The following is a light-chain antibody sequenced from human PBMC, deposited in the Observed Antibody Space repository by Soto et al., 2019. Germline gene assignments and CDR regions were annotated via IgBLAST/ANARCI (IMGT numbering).Light chain of an antibody. V-gene: IGKV4-1*01. CDR3: HQYYSIPHT. Sequence: DIVMTQSPDSLAVSLGERATIHCKSSQSLLYRSTTKNYLGWFQQKPGQPPKLLLYCASTRQSGVPDRFSGSGSGTDFTLTIRSLQAEEVAFYYCHQYYSIPHTFGQGTKVEIK. CDR2: CAS. J-gene: IGKJ1*01. CDR1: QSLLYRSTTKNY.